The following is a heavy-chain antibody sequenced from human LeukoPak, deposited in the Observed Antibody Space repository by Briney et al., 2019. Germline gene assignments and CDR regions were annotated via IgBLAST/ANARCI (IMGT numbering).Heavy chain of an antibody. CDR1: GYSISSGYY. D-gene: IGHD2-15*01. Sequence: KASETLSLTCTVSGYSISSGYYWGWIRPPPGKGLEWIGSIYHSGSTYYNPSLKSRVTISVDTSKNQFSLKLSSVTAADTAVYYCARKGRSRYYYYYYMDVWGKGTTVTVSS. V-gene: IGHV4-38-2*02. CDR3: ARKGRSRYYYYYYMDV. J-gene: IGHJ6*03. CDR2: IYHSGST.